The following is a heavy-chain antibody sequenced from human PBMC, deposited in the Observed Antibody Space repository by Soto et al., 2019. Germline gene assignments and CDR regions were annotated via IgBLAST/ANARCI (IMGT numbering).Heavy chain of an antibody. V-gene: IGHV3-23*01. CDR1: GFTFSSYA. CDR3: AKDQSHSSGYFGPHYN. J-gene: IGHJ4*02. D-gene: IGHD3-22*01. CDR2: ISGSGGST. Sequence: GGSLRLSCAASGFTFSSYAMSWVRQAPGKGLEWVSAISGSGGSTYYADSVKGRFTISRDNSKNTLYLQMNSLRAEDTAVYYCAKDQSHSSGYFGPHYNWGQGTLVTVSS.